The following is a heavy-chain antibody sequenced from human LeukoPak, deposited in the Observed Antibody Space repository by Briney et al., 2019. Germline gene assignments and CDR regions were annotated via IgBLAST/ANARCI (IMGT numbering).Heavy chain of an antibody. CDR1: GGSISSYY. Sequence: SETLSLTCTVSGGSISSYYWSWIRQPPGKGQEWIGDIYYSGSTNYNPSLKSRVTISVDTSKNQFSLKLSSVTAADTAVYYCASYYYDSSGFGYWGQGTLVTVSS. D-gene: IGHD3-22*01. CDR3: ASYYYDSSGFGY. J-gene: IGHJ4*02. CDR2: IYYSGST. V-gene: IGHV4-59*01.